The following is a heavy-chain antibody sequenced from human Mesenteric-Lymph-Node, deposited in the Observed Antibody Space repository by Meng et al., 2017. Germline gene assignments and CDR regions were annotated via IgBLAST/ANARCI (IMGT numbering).Heavy chain of an antibody. CDR2: IYHSGST. Sequence: GRGRGQPSGIVALPCPGSCGSVSRSNWWSWVRQPPGKGLEWIGEIYHSGSTNYNPSLKSRVTISVDKPKNKFSLKLSSVTAADTAVYYCARAASGSYSNYFDYWGQGTLVTAPQ. D-gene: IGHD1-26*01. CDR3: ARAASGSYSNYFDY. CDR1: CGSVSRSNW. V-gene: IGHV4-4*02. J-gene: IGHJ4*02.